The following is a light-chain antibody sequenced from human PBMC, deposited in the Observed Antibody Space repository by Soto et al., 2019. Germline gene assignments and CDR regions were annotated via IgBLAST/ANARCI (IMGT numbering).Light chain of an antibody. J-gene: IGKJ5*01. V-gene: IGKV4-1*01. CDR3: RQYSSSPIT. Sequence: DIVMTQSPDSLAVSLGERATINCKSSQSVLYTSNNKNYLAWYQQKPGQPPKLLIYWASTRETGVTDRFSGSGSGTDFTITTRSLQADKVAVYYCRQYSSSPITFGQGTRLEIK. CDR1: QSVLYTSNNKNY. CDR2: WAS.